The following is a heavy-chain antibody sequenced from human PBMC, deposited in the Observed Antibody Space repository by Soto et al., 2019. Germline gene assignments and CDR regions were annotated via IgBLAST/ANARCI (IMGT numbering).Heavy chain of an antibody. Sequence: GGCLRLSCAPAGLTFGSYAMNWVRQAPWKGLEWVSGISSSGGGTYYAGSVQGRFTISRGHSKTTLYLQMNSLRVEDTAVYYCAKDGWGIAVAVANWFDSWGQGTLVTVSS. J-gene: IGHJ5*01. V-gene: IGHV3-23*01. CDR3: AKDGWGIAVAVANWFDS. CDR2: ISSSGGGT. D-gene: IGHD6-19*01. CDR1: GLTFGSYA.